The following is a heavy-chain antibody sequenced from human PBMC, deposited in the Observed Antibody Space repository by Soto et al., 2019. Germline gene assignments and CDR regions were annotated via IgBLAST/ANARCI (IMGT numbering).Heavy chain of an antibody. V-gene: IGHV4-59*01. D-gene: IGHD6-13*01. Sequence: SETLSLTCTVSGGSISSYYWSWIRQPPGKGLEWIGYIYYSGSTNYNPSLKSRVTISVDTSKNQFSLKLSSVTAADTAVYYCARVGSIAAAGTGGWFDPWGQGTLVTVSS. J-gene: IGHJ5*02. CDR2: IYYSGST. CDR1: GGSISSYY. CDR3: ARVGSIAAAGTGGWFDP.